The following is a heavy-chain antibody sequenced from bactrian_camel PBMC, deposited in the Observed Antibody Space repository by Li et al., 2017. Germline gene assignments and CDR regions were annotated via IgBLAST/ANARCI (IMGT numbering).Heavy chain of an antibody. J-gene: IGHJ4*01. CDR1: VSTSGSYC. Sequence: HVQLVESGGDSVQAGGSLKLSCAASVSTSGSYCMAWFRQAPGKRREGVAVINSVGKTSYSDSVQGRFTISKDNANNTLYLQMNSLKPQDTAVYYCVSQLGNWGQGTQVTVS. CDR3: VSQLGN. CDR2: INSVGKT. D-gene: IGHD1*01. V-gene: IGHV3S26*01.